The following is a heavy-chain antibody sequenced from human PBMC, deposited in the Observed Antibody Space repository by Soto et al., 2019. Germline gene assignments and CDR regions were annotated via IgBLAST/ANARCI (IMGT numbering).Heavy chain of an antibody. CDR2: ISAYNGNT. V-gene: IGHV1-18*01. CDR1: GYTFTSYG. D-gene: IGHD3-22*01. Sequence: GASVKVSCKASGYTFTSYGISWVRQAPGQGLEWMGWISAYNGNTNYAQKLLGRVTMTTDTSTSTAYMELRSLRSDDTAVYYCARDRTYYYDSSGYYPDYWGQGTLVTVSS. CDR3: ARDRTYYYDSSGYYPDY. J-gene: IGHJ4*02.